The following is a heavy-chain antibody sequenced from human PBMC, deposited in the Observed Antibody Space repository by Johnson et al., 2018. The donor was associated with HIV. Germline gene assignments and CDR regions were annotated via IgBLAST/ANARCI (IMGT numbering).Heavy chain of an antibody. Sequence: QVQLVESGGGVVQPGRSLRLSCAASGFTFSSYGMHWVRQAPGQGLEWVAVIWYDGSDTYYADSVTGRFTISRDNAKNSLYLQMDSLRAGDSAVYYCARDGVYSSPHDAFDIWGQGTMVTVSP. CDR1: GFTFSSYG. CDR3: ARDGVYSSPHDAFDI. D-gene: IGHD6-13*01. J-gene: IGHJ3*02. CDR2: IWYDGSDT. V-gene: IGHV3-33*01.